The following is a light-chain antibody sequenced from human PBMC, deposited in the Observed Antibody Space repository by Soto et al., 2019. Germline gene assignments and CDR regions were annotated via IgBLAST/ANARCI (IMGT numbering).Light chain of an antibody. CDR2: AAS. J-gene: IGKJ2*01. CDR3: QQSYTMPYT. V-gene: IGKV1-39*01. CDR1: ESFSTF. Sequence: DIQMTQSPSSLSASVGDRLTITCRASESFSTFLNWYQNKPGAAPKLVIYAASTLQSGVPSRFSGSGSGTEFTLTISSVQPEDFAAYYCQQSYTMPYTFGQGTKVEIE.